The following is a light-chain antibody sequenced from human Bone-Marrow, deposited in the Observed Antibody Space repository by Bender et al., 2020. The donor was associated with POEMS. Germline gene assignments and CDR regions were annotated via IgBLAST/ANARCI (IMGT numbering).Light chain of an antibody. CDR3: AVWDDSLQTYL. Sequence: QSALTQPASVSASPGQSITVSCTGTSNDIGEFYLVSWYQQHPGKPPKVILYEVTKRPSGVSNRFSGSKSGTSASLAISGLRYEDEADYYCAVWDDSLQTYLFGTGTKVTVL. CDR1: SNDIGEFYL. CDR2: EVT. V-gene: IGLV2-14*02. J-gene: IGLJ1*01.